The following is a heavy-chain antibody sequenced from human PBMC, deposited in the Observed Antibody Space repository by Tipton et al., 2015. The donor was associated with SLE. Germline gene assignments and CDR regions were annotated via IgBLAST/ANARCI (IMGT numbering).Heavy chain of an antibody. CDR1: GGSFSSYY. J-gene: IGHJ4*02. CDR3: ARGLASDFWSGYPGYYFDY. CDR2: IYYSGGT. Sequence: TLSLTCAVYGGSFSSYYWGWIRQPPGKGLEWIGSIYYSGGTNYNPSLQSRVTISVDTSKNQFSLKLSSVTAADTAVYYCARGLASDFWSGYPGYYFDYWGQGTLVTVSS. D-gene: IGHD3-3*01. V-gene: IGHV4-59*01.